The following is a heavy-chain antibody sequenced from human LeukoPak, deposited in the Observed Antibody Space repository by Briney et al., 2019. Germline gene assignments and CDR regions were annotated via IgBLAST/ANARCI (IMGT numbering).Heavy chain of an antibody. CDR1: GYIFTTYW. D-gene: IGHD4-11*01. Sequence: GESLKISCKASGYIFTTYWIGGVRQMHGKGLEWMGIIHPGEFDTRYSPSFEGQVTISAGKYISTAYLQWSSLKASDSGMYDCATWDINLVLDDGGQGTLVTVSA. J-gene: IGHJ4*02. CDR2: IHPGEFDT. V-gene: IGHV5-51*01. CDR3: ATWDINLVLDD.